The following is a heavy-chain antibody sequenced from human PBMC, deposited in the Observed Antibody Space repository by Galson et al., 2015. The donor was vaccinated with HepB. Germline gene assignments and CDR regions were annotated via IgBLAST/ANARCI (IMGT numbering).Heavy chain of an antibody. CDR2: ISSSSSYT. CDR3: ARILYDSSDAFDI. D-gene: IGHD3-22*01. V-gene: IGHV3-11*06. Sequence: SLRLSCAASGFTFSDYYMSWIRQAPGKGLEWVSYISSSSSYTNYADSVKGRFTISRDNAKNSLYLQMNSLRAEDTAVYYCARILYDSSDAFDIWGQGTMVTVSS. J-gene: IGHJ3*02. CDR1: GFTFSDYY.